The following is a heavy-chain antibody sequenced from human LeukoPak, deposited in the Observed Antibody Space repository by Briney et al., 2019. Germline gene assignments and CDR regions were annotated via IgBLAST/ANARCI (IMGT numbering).Heavy chain of an antibody. CDR1: GFTFGDYA. D-gene: IGHD2-21*01. Sequence: GGSLRLSCTASGFTFGDYAMSWFRQAPGKGLEWVGFIRSKAYGGTTEYAASVKGRFTISRDDSKSIAYLQMNSLKTEDTAVYYCTRTVVVEFLLEYKPPLEDWGQGTLVTVSS. CDR2: IRSKAYGGTT. CDR3: TRTVVVEFLLEYKPPLED. V-gene: IGHV3-49*03. J-gene: IGHJ4*02.